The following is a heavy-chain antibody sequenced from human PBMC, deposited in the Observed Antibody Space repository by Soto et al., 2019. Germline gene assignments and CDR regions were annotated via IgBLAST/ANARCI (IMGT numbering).Heavy chain of an antibody. CDR3: ARDSGDIVVVPAATAAAFDI. CDR1: GGSISNGGYY. D-gene: IGHD2-2*01. J-gene: IGHJ3*02. Sequence: PSETLSLTCTVSGGSISNGGYYWSWIRQHPGKGLEWIGYIYYSGSTYYNPSLKSRVTISVDTSKNQFSLKLSSVTAADTAVYYCARDSGDIVVVPAATAAAFDIWGQGTMVTVSS. CDR2: IYYSGST. V-gene: IGHV4-31*03.